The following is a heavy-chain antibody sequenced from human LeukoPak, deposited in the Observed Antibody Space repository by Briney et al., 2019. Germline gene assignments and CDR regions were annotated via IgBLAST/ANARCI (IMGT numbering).Heavy chain of an antibody. CDR2: ISYDGSNK. D-gene: IGHD6-13*01. CDR1: GFTFSSYA. Sequence: PGGSLRLSCAASGFTFSSYAMHWVRQAPGKGLEWVGVISYDGSNKYYADSVKGRFTISRDNSKNTLYLQMNSLRAEDTAVYYCARDKVWSQAAAYNWFDPWGQGILVTVSS. CDR3: ARDKVWSQAAAYNWFDP. V-gene: IGHV3-30-3*01. J-gene: IGHJ5*02.